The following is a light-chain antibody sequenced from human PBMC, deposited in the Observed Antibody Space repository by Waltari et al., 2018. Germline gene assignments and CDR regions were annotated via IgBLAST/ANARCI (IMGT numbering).Light chain of an antibody. J-gene: IGLJ2*01. CDR1: SPNIGAGSA. CDR3: QSYDSSLSGSV. CDR2: GNS. Sequence: QSGLTQPPSVSGAPGQRVTISCPGSSPNIGAGSAVHWYQLLPGTAPKLLIYGNSNRPSGVPDRFSGSKSGTSASLAITGLQAEDEAGYYCQSYDSSLSGSVFGGGTKLTVL. V-gene: IGLV1-40*01.